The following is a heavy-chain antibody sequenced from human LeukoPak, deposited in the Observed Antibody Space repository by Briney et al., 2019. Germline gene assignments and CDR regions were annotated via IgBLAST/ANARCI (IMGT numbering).Heavy chain of an antibody. D-gene: IGHD6-19*01. V-gene: IGHV3-9*01. Sequence: GGSLRLSCAASGFTFDDYAMHWVRQAPGKGLEWVSGISWNSGSIGYADSVKGRFTISRDNAKYSLYLQMNSLRAEDTAVYYCARDRAGRYFDYWGQGTLVTVSS. CDR1: GFTFDDYA. J-gene: IGHJ4*02. CDR3: ARDRAGRYFDY. CDR2: ISWNSGSI.